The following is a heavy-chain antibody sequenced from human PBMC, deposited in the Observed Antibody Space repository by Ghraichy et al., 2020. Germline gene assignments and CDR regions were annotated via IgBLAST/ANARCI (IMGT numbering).Heavy chain of an antibody. CDR2: TYYRSNWFY. CDR3: AGGTGAFDS. Sequence: SQTLSLTCGIFGNSVSSNSAAWSWIRQSPSRGLEWLGRTYYRSNWFYDYTVSVKSRMTISPDTSTNQFSLQLNSVTPEDSAVYYCAGGTGAFDSWGQGTLVTVSS. CDR1: GNSVSSNSAA. V-gene: IGHV6-1*01. J-gene: IGHJ4*02. D-gene: IGHD7-27*01.